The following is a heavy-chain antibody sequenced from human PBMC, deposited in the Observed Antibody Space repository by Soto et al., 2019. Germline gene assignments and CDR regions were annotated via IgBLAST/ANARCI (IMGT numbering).Heavy chain of an antibody. J-gene: IGHJ3*02. Sequence: LGESLKISCKGSGYSFTSYWIGWVRQMPGKGLEWMGIIYPGDSDTRYSPSFQGQVTISADKSISTAYLQWSSLKASDTAMYYCARTLQGVTTFPGSLEVAFDIWGQGTMVTVSS. CDR3: ARTLQGVTTFPGSLEVAFDI. D-gene: IGHD2-21*02. V-gene: IGHV5-51*01. CDR2: IYPGDSDT. CDR1: GYSFTSYW.